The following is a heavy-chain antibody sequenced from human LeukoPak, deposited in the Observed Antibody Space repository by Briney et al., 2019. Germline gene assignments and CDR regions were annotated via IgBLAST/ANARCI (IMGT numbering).Heavy chain of an antibody. J-gene: IGHJ4*02. Sequence: SETLSLTCTVSGGSISSYHWSWIRQPPGKGLEWIGYIYYSGSTNYNPSLKSRVTISVDPSKNQFSLKLSSVTAADTAVYYCARDRTQGAYYFDYWGQGTLVTVSS. CDR2: IYYSGST. CDR1: GGSISSYH. V-gene: IGHV4-59*01. CDR3: ARDRTQGAYYFDY.